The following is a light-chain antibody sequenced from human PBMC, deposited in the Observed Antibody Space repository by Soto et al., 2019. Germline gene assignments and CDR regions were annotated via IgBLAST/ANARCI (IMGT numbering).Light chain of an antibody. CDR2: AAS. CDR3: QKYNKAPWI. V-gene: IGKV1-27*01. Sequence: DIHVTHSPPSLSASVGDRVTITCRASRDIDNSLAWYQQVPGKAPKLLIYAASTLQSGVPSRFRGSGSGTSFILTITSLQPEDVATYYCQKYNKAPWIFGQGTKVEV. J-gene: IGKJ1*01. CDR1: RDIDNS.